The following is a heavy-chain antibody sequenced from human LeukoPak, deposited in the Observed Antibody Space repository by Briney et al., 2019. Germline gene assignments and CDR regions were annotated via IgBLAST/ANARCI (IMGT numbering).Heavy chain of an antibody. CDR3: ARDSGLSGYDLLDY. D-gene: IGHD5-12*01. Sequence: GGSLGLSCVDSGFTFSTYWMTWVCQAPGKGLEWVANIKYDGSEKNYVDSVKGRFTISRDNAKNSLYLQMNNLRAEDTAVYYCARDSGLSGYDLLDYWGQGTLVTVSS. CDR2: IKYDGSEK. CDR1: GFTFSTYW. V-gene: IGHV3-7*01. J-gene: IGHJ4*02.